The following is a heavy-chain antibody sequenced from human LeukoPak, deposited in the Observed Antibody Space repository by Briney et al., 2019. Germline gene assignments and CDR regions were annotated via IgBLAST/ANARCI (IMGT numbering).Heavy chain of an antibody. CDR1: GFTFNTYD. V-gene: IGHV3-30*02. J-gene: IGHJ4*02. CDR2: IRYDGSNK. D-gene: IGHD5-18*01. CDR3: ARGVDTAMALDY. Sequence: GGSLRLSYAASGFTFNTYDMHWVRQAPGKGLEWVVFIRYDGSNKYYADSVKGRFTISRDNSKNTLYLQMNSLRAEDTAVYYCARGVDTAMALDYWGQGTLVTVSS.